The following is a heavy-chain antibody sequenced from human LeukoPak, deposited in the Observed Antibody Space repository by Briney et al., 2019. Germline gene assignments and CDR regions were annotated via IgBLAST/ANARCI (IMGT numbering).Heavy chain of an antibody. CDR3: VRISTAVAGADY. CDR1: GFIFSNSW. D-gene: IGHD6-19*01. J-gene: IGHJ4*02. CDR2: IKQDGSER. Sequence: PGGSLRLSSAAPGFIFSNSWMSWVRQAPGKGLEWVANIKQDGSERYYVDSVKGRFTISRDNTKNSLYLQMDSLRAEDTAVYYCVRISTAVAGADYWGQGTLVTVSS. V-gene: IGHV3-7*01.